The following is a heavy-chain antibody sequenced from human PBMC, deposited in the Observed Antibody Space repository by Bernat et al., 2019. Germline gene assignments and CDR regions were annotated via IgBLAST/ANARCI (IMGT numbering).Heavy chain of an antibody. Sequence: EVQLVESGGGLVQPGGSLRLSCAASGFNFGGYWMTWVRQAPGKGLEWVANIKQDGSERFYVDSVKGRFTISRDNAKNSLYLQMTSLRAEDTAVYYCAKCIVAAGRSLSYHYGMDVWGQVTTVTVSS. V-gene: IGHV3-7*02. J-gene: IGHJ6*02. CDR2: IKQDGSER. CDR3: AKCIVAAGRSLSYHYGMDV. CDR1: GFNFGGYW. D-gene: IGHD6-13*01.